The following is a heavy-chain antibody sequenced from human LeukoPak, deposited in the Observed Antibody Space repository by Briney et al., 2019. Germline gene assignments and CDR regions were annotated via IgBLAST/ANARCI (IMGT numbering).Heavy chain of an antibody. CDR1: GFTFSSYA. V-gene: IGHV3-23*01. Sequence: PGGSLRLSCAASGFTFSSYAMSWVRQAPGKGLEWVSSISGTGGSTYYADSVKGRFTMSRDNSKNTLYLQMNSLRAEDTAVYYCAKDRSCSSTSCDLNWFDPWGQGTLVTVSS. J-gene: IGHJ5*02. CDR2: ISGTGGST. D-gene: IGHD2-2*01. CDR3: AKDRSCSSTSCDLNWFDP.